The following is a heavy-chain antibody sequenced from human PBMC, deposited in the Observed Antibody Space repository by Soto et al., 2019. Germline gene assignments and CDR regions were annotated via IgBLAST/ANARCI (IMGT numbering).Heavy chain of an antibody. Sequence: ASVKVSCKASGYTFTSYAMHWVRQAPGQRLEWMGWINAGNGNTKYSQKFQGRVTITRDTSASTAYMELSSLRSEDTAVYYCASGAQWLVPLHYWGQGTLVTVSS. J-gene: IGHJ4*02. CDR2: INAGNGNT. V-gene: IGHV1-3*01. CDR1: GYTFTSYA. CDR3: ASGAQWLVPLHY. D-gene: IGHD6-19*01.